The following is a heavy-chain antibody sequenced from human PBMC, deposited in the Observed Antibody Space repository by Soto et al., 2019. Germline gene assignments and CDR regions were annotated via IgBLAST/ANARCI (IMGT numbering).Heavy chain of an antibody. V-gene: IGHV3-15*01. Sequence: PGGSLRLSCAASGFTFSNAWMTWVRQAPGKGQEWVGRIKSKTDGGTTDYAAPVKGRFTISRDDSKNTLFLQMNSLKTEDSVVYYCTTEAVGLWSGYYTDDYWGQGTLVTVSS. D-gene: IGHD3-3*01. CDR1: GFTFSNAW. CDR3: TTEAVGLWSGYYTDDY. J-gene: IGHJ4*02. CDR2: IKSKTDGGTT.